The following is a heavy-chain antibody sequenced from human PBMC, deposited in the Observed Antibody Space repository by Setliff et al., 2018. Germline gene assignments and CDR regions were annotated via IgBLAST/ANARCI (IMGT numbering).Heavy chain of an antibody. CDR2: NSV. CDR1: GYSFTNYG. CDR3: AREGVHTRSSTDYRYYMDV. D-gene: IGHD1-26*01. V-gene: IGHV1-18*01. Sequence: ASVKVSCKTSGYSFTNYGINWVRQAPGQGLEWMGWNSVYARRFQGRVTMTSDTSISIVYMDLTRLTSDDTAVYYCAREGVHTRSSTDYRYYMDVWGKGTTVTVSS. J-gene: IGHJ6*03.